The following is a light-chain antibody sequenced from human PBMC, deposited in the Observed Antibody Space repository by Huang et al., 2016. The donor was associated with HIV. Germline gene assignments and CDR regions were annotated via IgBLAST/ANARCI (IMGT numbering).Light chain of an antibody. CDR2: AAS. Sequence: VIWMTQSPSLLSASTGDRVTISCRMSQCISSYLAWYQQKPGKAPELLIYAASTLQSGGPARFSGSGSGTEFTLTISCLQSEDFATYYCQQYYSFPWTFGQGTKVEIK. J-gene: IGKJ1*01. CDR1: QCISSY. CDR3: QQYYSFPWT. V-gene: IGKV1D-8*01.